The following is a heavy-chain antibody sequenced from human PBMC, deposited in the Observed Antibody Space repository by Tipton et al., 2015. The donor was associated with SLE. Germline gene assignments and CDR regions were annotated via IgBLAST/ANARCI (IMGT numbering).Heavy chain of an antibody. V-gene: IGHV4-61*09. CDR1: GGSISSGSYY. Sequence: TLSLTCTVSGGSISSGSYYWSWIRQPAGKGLEWIGYIYTSGSTNYNPSLKSRVTISVDTSKNQFSLKLSSVTAADTAVYYCARPGVAGPYYFDYWGQGTLVTVSS. CDR2: IYTSGST. CDR3: ARPGVAGPYYFDY. J-gene: IGHJ4*02. D-gene: IGHD6-19*01.